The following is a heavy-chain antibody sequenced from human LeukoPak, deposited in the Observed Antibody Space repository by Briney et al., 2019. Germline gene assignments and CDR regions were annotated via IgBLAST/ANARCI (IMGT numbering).Heavy chain of an antibody. Sequence: SLKVSCKASGGTLSSYAISWVRQAPGQGLEWMGRIIPILGIANYAQKFQGRVTITADKSTSTAYMELSSLRSEDTAVYYCASTKSGYSGYGYFDYWGQGTLVTVSS. D-gene: IGHD5-12*01. V-gene: IGHV1-69*04. CDR2: IIPILGIA. CDR3: ASTKSGYSGYGYFDY. J-gene: IGHJ4*02. CDR1: GGTLSSYA.